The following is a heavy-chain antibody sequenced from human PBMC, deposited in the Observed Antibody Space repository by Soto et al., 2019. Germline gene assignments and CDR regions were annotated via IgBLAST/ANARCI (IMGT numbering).Heavy chain of an antibody. Sequence: ASVKVSCKASGYTFTTYDGSWVRQASGQGLEWMGWMNPSNGNTGYAQKFQGRVTMTRNTSISTVYMELSGLRPDDTGVYYCERRIERSGPHYFDYWGQGTRVTVSS. D-gene: IGHD6-25*01. CDR2: MNPSNGNT. J-gene: IGHJ4*02. V-gene: IGHV1-8*02. CDR3: ERRIERSGPHYFDY. CDR1: GYTFTTYD.